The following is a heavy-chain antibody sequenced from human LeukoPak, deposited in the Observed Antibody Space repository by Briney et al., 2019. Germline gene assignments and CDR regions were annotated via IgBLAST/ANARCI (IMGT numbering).Heavy chain of an antibody. J-gene: IGHJ5*02. V-gene: IGHV4-38-2*02. Sequence: SETLSLTCTVSGYSISSGHYWAWIRQSPEKGLEWIASMFHSGSTYYNSSLKSRVTTSADTSKNEFSLKLSSVTAADTAVYYCARDRLLWFGGPRWFDPWGQGTLVTVSS. CDR2: MFHSGST. CDR3: ARDRLLWFGGPRWFDP. D-gene: IGHD3-10*01. CDR1: GYSISSGHY.